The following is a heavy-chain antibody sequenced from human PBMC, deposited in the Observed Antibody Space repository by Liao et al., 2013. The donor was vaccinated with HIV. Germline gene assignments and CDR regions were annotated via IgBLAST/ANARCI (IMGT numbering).Heavy chain of an antibody. V-gene: IGHV4-34*01. CDR2: VDHSGSS. CDR1: GGSFSDYY. CDR3: ARGRGTSAFDI. D-gene: IGHD1-1*01. J-gene: IGHJ3*02. Sequence: QVQLQQWGAGLLKPSETLSLTCAVYGGSFSDYYWSWIRQSPGNGAWSGLGKVDHSGSSNYNPSLKSRVTISVDTSKNQFSLRLSSVTAADTAVYYCARGRGTSAFDIWGQGDNGHRLF.